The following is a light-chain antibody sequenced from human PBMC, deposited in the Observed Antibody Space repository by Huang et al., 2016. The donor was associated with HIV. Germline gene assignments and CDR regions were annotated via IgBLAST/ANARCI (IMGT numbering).Light chain of an antibody. Sequence: IQLTQSPSSLSASVGVRVTITCRANQAIGTYLAWYQQKPGKAPELLLNSSSTLPRGVPARCSGGGSGTDFTLTITSLQPEDFASYSCQHLYTFGGGTKVEIK. CDR2: SSS. J-gene: IGKJ4*01. V-gene: IGKV1-9*01. CDR1: QAIGTY. CDR3: QHLYT.